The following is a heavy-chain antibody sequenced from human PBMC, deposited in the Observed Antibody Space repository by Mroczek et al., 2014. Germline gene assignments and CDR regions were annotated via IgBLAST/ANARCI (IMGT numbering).Heavy chain of an antibody. CDR2: ISAYNGNT. J-gene: IGHJ6*02. CDR3: ARDTGIAAAGTFEDYYYYGMDV. D-gene: IGHD6-13*01. CDR1: GYTFTSYG. V-gene: IGHV1-18*01. Sequence: QVQLVQSGAEVKKPGASVKVSCKASGYTFTSYGISWVRQAPGQGLEWMGWISAYNGNTNYAQKLQGRVTMTTDTSTSTAYMELRSLRSDDTAVYYCARDTGIAAAGTFEDYYYYGMDVWGQGTTVTVSS.